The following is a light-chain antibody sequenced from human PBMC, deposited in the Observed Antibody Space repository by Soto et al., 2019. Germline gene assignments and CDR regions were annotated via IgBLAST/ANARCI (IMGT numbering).Light chain of an antibody. CDR1: QSISSW. CDR3: QQYNSYPWT. J-gene: IGKJ1*01. Sequence: DLQMTQSPSTLSASVGDRVTITCRASQSISSWLAWYQQKPGKAPKLLIYKASSLESGVPSRFSGSGSGTEVTLTISSLQPDDFATYYCQQYNSYPWTFGQGTKVEIK. CDR2: KAS. V-gene: IGKV1-5*03.